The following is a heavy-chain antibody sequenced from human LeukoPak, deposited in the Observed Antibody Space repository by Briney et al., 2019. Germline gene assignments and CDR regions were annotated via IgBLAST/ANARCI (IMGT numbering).Heavy chain of an antibody. J-gene: IGHJ4*02. D-gene: IGHD5-18*01. CDR3: ARVARGYSYGPFDY. CDR1: GFTFSTYS. V-gene: IGHV3-48*03. Sequence: GGSLRLSCAASGFTFSTYSMTWVRQGPGQGPDWVSSIYSSGSTLYYADSVKGRFTISRDNAKNSLYLQMNSLRAEDTAVYYCARVARGYSYGPFDYWGQGTLVTVSS. CDR2: IYSSGSTL.